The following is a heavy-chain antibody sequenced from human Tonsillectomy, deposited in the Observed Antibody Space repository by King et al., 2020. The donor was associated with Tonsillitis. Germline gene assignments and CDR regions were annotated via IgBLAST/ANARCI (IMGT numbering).Heavy chain of an antibody. Sequence: VQLVESGGGLVQPGGSLRLSCAATGFSFSNSWMNWVRQAPGKGPEWVAYIKPDGSGTYYADAMKGRFTISRDNANNLLFLQMSSLRGEDTAVYYCAKDRGWEQFDYWGQGTLVTVSS. D-gene: IGHD1/OR15-1a*01. J-gene: IGHJ4*02. CDR3: AKDRGWEQFDY. CDR2: IKPDGSGT. CDR1: GFSFSNSW. V-gene: IGHV3-7*01.